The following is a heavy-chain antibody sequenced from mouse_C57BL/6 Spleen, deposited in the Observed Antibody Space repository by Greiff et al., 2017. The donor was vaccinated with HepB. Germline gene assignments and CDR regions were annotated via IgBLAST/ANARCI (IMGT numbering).Heavy chain of an antibody. CDR3: ARETTVVATRWYFDV. D-gene: IGHD1-1*01. CDR2: INPSNGGT. V-gene: IGHV1-53*01. CDR1: GYTFTSYW. Sequence: QVQLQQPGTELVKPGASVKLSCKASGYTFTSYWMHWVKQRPGQGLEWIGNINPSNGGTNYNEKFKSKATLTVDKSSSTAYMQLSSLTSEDSAVYYCARETTVVATRWYFDVWGTGTTVTVSS. J-gene: IGHJ1*03.